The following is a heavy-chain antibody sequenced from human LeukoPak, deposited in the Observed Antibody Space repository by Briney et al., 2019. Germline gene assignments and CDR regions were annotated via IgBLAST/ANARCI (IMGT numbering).Heavy chain of an antibody. CDR3: ARSGPISLRF. V-gene: IGHV1-46*01. D-gene: IGHD2/OR15-2a*01. CDR1: GYIFTSYY. J-gene: IGHJ4*02. CDR2: INPSGGNT. Sequence: GASVKVSCKASGYIFTSYYIHWVRQAPGQGLEWMGIINPSGGNTNYAQKFQGRVTMTRDTSTSTVYMELSSLKSEDTAVYFCARSGPISLRFWGQGTLVTVSS.